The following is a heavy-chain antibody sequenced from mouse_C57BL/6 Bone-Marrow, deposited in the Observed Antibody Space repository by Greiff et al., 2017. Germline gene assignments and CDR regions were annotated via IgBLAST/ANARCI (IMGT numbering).Heavy chain of an antibody. CDR1: GYTFTSYW. CDR2: IDPSDSYT. Sequence: QVHVKQPGAELVKPGASVKLSCKASGYTFTSYWMQWVKQRPGQGLEWIGEIDPSDSYTNYNHKFKGKATYTVDNSSSTAYMQLSCLTSEYSAVYYCAGNFGYFDVWGTGTTVTVSS. CDR3: AGNFGYFDV. J-gene: IGHJ1*03. V-gene: IGHV1-50*01.